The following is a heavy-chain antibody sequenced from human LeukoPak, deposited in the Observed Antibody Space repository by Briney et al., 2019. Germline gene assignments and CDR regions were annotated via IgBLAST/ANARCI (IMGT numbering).Heavy chain of an antibody. D-gene: IGHD6-13*01. J-gene: IGHJ5*01. CDR2: MYFSGSA. V-gene: IGHV4-59*01. CDR1: GGSMNGYF. CDR3: ARALQGSSWSAWFDS. Sequence: SETLSLTCTVSGGSMNGYFWTWIRQSPGKGLEWIAYMYFSGSANYNPSVESRVTISVDTSRNQFSLDLWSVTAADTAVYYCARALQGSSWSAWFDSWGQGTLVTVSS.